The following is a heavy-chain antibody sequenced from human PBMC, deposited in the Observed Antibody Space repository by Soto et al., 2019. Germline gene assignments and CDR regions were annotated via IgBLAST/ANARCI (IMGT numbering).Heavy chain of an antibody. V-gene: IGHV4-31*02. Sequence: SETLSLTXTVSGGSVSSGAYYWTWIRQRPGKGLEWIGYIYYSGSTYYSPSLKSRLSISLDTSKNQFSLRLSSVTAADTAVYYCAREEGYQLPAPNGMDVWGQGTTVTVSS. CDR1: GGSVSSGAYY. D-gene: IGHD2-2*01. CDR3: AREEGYQLPAPNGMDV. CDR2: IYYSGST. J-gene: IGHJ6*02.